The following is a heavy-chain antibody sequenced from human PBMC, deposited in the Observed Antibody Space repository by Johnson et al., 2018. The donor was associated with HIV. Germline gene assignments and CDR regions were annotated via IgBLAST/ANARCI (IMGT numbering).Heavy chain of an antibody. CDR3: AILAGLDYGDSLDAFDI. Sequence: VQLVESGGGLVQPGGSLGLSCAASGFTFSTYAMTWVRQAPGKGLECVSVISGSGGSTYYADSVKGRFTISRDNSKNTLYLQMNSLRAEDTAVYYCAILAGLDYGDSLDAFDIWGQGTMVTVSS. V-gene: IGHV3-23*04. CDR2: ISGSGGST. D-gene: IGHD4-17*01. J-gene: IGHJ3*02. CDR1: GFTFSTYA.